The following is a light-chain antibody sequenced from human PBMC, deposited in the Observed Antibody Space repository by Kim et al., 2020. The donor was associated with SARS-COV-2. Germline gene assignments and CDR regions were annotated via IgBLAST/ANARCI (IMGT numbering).Light chain of an antibody. Sequence: TIYYPGSSSDVGAYNVVSWYQHHPGKAPKLIIYEVTRRPSGVPDRFSGSKSGNTASLTVSGLQAEDEADYYCISYAGSATFGVFGTGTKVTVL. V-gene: IGLV2-8*01. CDR1: SSDVGAYNV. CDR2: EVT. J-gene: IGLJ1*01. CDR3: ISYAGSATFGV.